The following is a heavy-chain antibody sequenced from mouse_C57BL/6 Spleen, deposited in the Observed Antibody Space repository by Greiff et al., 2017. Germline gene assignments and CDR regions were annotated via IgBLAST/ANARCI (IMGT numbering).Heavy chain of an antibody. D-gene: IGHD1-1*01. CDR3: ARTLHYYGSSYPWFAY. CDR1: GYTFTSYW. J-gene: IGHJ3*01. V-gene: IGHV1-53*01. CDR2: INPSNGGT. Sequence: VQLQQPGTELVKPGASVKLSCKASGYTFTSYWMHWVKQRPGQGLEWIGNINPSNGGTNYNEKFKSKATLTVDKSSSTAYMQLSSLTSEDSAVYYCARTLHYYGSSYPWFAYWGQGTLVTVSA.